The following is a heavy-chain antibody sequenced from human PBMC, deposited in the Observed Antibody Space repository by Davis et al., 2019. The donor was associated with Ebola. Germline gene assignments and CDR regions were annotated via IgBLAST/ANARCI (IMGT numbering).Heavy chain of an antibody. J-gene: IGHJ4*02. CDR3: VTENWYRFES. Sequence: GGSLRLSCRVSGFTFSTYSMSWVRQAPGKGLEWVSSISSDSDYIYYADSAKGRFTISRDNAKNSLYLQMNSLRAEDTAVYYCVTENWYRFESWGQGTVVTVSS. V-gene: IGHV3-21*01. CDR2: ISSDSDYI. CDR1: GFTFSTYS. D-gene: IGHD1/OR15-1a*01.